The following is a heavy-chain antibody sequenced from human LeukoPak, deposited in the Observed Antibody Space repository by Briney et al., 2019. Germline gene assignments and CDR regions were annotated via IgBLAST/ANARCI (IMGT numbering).Heavy chain of an antibody. D-gene: IGHD6-13*01. CDR2: ISGSGGGT. CDR1: GFTFSSYV. CDR3: ARRGAAGTYYFDY. J-gene: IGHJ4*02. Sequence: PGGSLRLSCAASGFTFSSYVMSWVRQAPGKGLEGVSAISGSGGGTYYADSVKGRFTISRDNSKNTLYLQTNSLRAEDTAVYYCARRGAAGTYYFDYWGQGTLVTVSS. V-gene: IGHV3-23*01.